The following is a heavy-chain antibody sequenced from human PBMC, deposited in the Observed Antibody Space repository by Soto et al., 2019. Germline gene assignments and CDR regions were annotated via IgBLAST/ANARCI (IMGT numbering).Heavy chain of an antibody. V-gene: IGHV5-51*01. CDR1: GYNLACYW. J-gene: IGHJ4*02. Sequence: PGEALNTSCQCSGYNLACYWIAWGREMPGNGLELMGISYPSDSDTRYRPSFQGPVTISADKSISPAYLQWSSLRASDTAMYYCARGGVSTRTFDYWGQGTPVTVSS. CDR3: ARGGVSTRTFDY. CDR2: SYPSDSDT. D-gene: IGHD3-3*01.